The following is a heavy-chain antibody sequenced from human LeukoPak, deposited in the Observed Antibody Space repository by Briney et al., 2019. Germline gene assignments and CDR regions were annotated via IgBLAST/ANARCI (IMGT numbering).Heavy chain of an antibody. CDR2: ISYGGTT. J-gene: IGHJ4*02. D-gene: IGHD5-24*01. Sequence: PSETLSLTCTVSGDSVSNSPYYWGWVRQPPGMGLEWIGAISYGGTTYSSPSLKSRVTMDLDKSRNRFSLKLTSVTAADTAVYYCGGNNFYHFQYWGQGALVTVSS. V-gene: IGHV4-39*01. CDR3: GGNNFYHFQY. CDR1: GDSVSNSPYY.